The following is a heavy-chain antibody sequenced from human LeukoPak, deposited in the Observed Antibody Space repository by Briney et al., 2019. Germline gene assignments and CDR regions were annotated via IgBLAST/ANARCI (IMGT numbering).Heavy chain of an antibody. D-gene: IGHD3-10*01. CDR2: IDQDGSSQ. J-gene: IGHJ4*02. Sequence: GGSLRLSCAASGFAFSSYWASWVRQAPGKGLEGVANIDQDGSSQNYVDSVRGRFTISRDNAKNSVYLQMNSLRAEDTAVYYCARSLWPEDYWGPGILVTVSS. V-gene: IGHV3-7*01. CDR3: ARSLWPEDY. CDR1: GFAFSSYW.